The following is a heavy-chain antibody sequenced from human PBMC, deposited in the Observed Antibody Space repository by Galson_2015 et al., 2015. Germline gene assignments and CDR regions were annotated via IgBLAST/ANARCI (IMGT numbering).Heavy chain of an antibody. J-gene: IGHJ4*02. D-gene: IGHD6-19*01. V-gene: IGHV3-33*01. CDR3: ARGLYSNGWYYFDY. Sequence: SLRLSCAASGFTFSNYGMHWVRQAPGKGLEWVAVIWYDGSNKYYADSVKGRFTISRDTSKNTLYLQMNSLRAEDTAVYSCARGLYSNGWYYFDYWGQGTLVTVSS. CDR2: IWYDGSNK. CDR1: GFTFSNYG.